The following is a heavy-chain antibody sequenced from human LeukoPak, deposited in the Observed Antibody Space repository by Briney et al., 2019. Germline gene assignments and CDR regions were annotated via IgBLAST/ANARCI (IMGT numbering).Heavy chain of an antibody. Sequence: GGSLRLSCAASGFTFSSYWMHWVRQAPGKGLEWVGRIKSRADGGTTDYAAPVKGRFAISRDDSKNTVYLQMNSLRTEDTTVYYCTTPVHYSDSRFDFWGQGTLVTVSS. CDR2: IKSRADGGTT. CDR1: GFTFSSYW. V-gene: IGHV3-15*01. CDR3: TTPVHYSDSRFDF. D-gene: IGHD3-22*01. J-gene: IGHJ4*02.